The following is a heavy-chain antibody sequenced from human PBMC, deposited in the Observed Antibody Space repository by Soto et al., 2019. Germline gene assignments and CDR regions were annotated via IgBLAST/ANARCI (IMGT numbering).Heavy chain of an antibody. Sequence: GASVKVSCKASGYTFTSYAMHWVRQAPGQRLEWMGWINAGNGNTKYSQKFQGRVTITRDTSASTAYMELSSLRSEDTAVYYCARGGRITIFGVVMKPFDYWGQGTLVTVSS. CDR3: ARGGRITIFGVVMKPFDY. D-gene: IGHD3-3*01. CDR2: INAGNGNT. CDR1: GYTFTSYA. V-gene: IGHV1-3*01. J-gene: IGHJ4*02.